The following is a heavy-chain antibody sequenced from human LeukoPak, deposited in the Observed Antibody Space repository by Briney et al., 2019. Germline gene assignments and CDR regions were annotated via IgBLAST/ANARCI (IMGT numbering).Heavy chain of an antibody. V-gene: IGHV1-18*01. CDR1: GYTFTSYG. D-gene: IGHD5-18*01. CDR2: ISAYNHNT. CDR3: AREIGYGYYMDV. J-gene: IGHJ6*03. Sequence: ASVKVSCKASGYTFTSYGITWVRQAPGQGLEWMGWISAYNHNTNYAQKLQGRVTMTTDTSTSTAYMELRSLRSDDTAVYYCAREIGYGYYMDVWGKGTTVTVSS.